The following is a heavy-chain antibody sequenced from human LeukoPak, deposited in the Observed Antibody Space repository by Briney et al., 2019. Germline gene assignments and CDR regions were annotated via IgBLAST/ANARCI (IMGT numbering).Heavy chain of an antibody. V-gene: IGHV1-69*13. CDR1: GGTFSSYA. D-gene: IGHD3-16*01. CDR3: ARDHSDRLGIDY. J-gene: IGHJ4*02. Sequence: ASVKVSCKASGGTFSSYAISWVRQAPGQGLEWMGGIIPIFGTANYAQKFQGRVTITADESTSTAYMELSSLRSDDTAVYYCARDHSDRLGIDYWGQGTLVTVSS. CDR2: IIPIFGTA.